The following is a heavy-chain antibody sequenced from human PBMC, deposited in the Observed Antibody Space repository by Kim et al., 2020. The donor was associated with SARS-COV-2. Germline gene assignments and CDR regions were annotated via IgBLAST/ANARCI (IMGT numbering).Heavy chain of an antibody. CDR2: IYSDGSKK. V-gene: IGHV3-NL1*01. CDR1: GFTFSSYC. D-gene: IGHD2-21*01. CDR3: AKDAAVIICSSYYGYVM. J-gene: IGHJ6*01. Sequence: GGSLRLSCAASGFTFSSYCMHWVRQAPGKGLEWVSVIYSDGSKKYEADVVKSRFTISSNNTNNTLYLLMNRRAAEDTAFYCAAKDAAVIICSSYYGYVM.